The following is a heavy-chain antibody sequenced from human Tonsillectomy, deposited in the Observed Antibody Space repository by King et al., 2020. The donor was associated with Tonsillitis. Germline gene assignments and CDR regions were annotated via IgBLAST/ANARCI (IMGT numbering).Heavy chain of an antibody. V-gene: IGHV4-34*01. CDR3: ASRTGYSSSRDY. Sequence: VQLQQWGAGLLKPSETLSLTCAVYVGSFSGYYWNWIRQPPGKGLEWIGEIYHSGSTNYNPSLKSRVTISVDKSKKQFSLKLSSVTAADTAIYYCASRTGYSSSRDYWGQGTLVTVSS. CDR2: IYHSGST. CDR1: VGSFSGYY. D-gene: IGHD6-13*01. J-gene: IGHJ4*02.